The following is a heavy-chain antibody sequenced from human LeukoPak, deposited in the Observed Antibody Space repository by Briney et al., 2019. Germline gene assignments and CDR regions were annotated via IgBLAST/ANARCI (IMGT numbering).Heavy chain of an antibody. Sequence: GGSLRLSCAASGFTFSSYAMSWVRQAPGKGLEWVSAISGSGGSTYYADSVKGRFTISRDNSKNTLYLQMNSLRAEDTAVYYCAKDLWDIVVVPAASPFDYWGQGTLVTVSS. V-gene: IGHV3-23*01. CDR3: AKDLWDIVVVPAASPFDY. J-gene: IGHJ4*02. CDR2: ISGSGGST. D-gene: IGHD2-2*01. CDR1: GFTFSSYA.